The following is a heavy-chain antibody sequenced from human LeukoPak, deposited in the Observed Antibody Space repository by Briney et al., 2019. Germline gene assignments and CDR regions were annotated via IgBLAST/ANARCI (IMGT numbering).Heavy chain of an antibody. CDR3: ARDREGAWSVGATTHFDY. Sequence: PSETLSLTCTVSGGSISSYYWSWIRQPAGKGLEWIGHIYTSGSTNYNPSLKSRVTMSVDTSKNQFSLKLSSVTAADTAVYYCARDREGAWSVGATTHFDYWGQGTLVTVSS. CDR2: IYTSGST. J-gene: IGHJ4*02. CDR1: GGSISSYY. V-gene: IGHV4-4*07. D-gene: IGHD1-26*01.